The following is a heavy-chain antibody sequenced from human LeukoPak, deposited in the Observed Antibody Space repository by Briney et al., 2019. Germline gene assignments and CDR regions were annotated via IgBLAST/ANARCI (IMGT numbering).Heavy chain of an antibody. CDR1: GYSFTSYW. V-gene: IGHV5-51*01. J-gene: IGHJ6*03. CDR2: IYPGDSDT. D-gene: IGHD3-10*01. Sequence: GESLKISCKGSGYSFTSYWIGWVREMPGKGLEWMGIIYPGDSDTRYSPSFQGQVTIAADKSISTAYLQWSSLKASDTAMYYCARHRELTMVRGVTPPYYYYMDVWGKGTTVTVSS. CDR3: ARHRELTMVRGVTPPYYYYMDV.